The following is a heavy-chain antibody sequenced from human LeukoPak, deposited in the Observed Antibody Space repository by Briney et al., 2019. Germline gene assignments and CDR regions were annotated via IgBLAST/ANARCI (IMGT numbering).Heavy chain of an antibody. CDR2: INTNTRNP. V-gene: IGHV7-4-1*02. D-gene: IGHD2-21*02. Sequence: ASVKVSCKASGYTFTNYAMNWVRQAPGQGLEWMGWINTNTRNPWYAQGFTGRFVFSLDTSVSTAYLQISSLKAADTAVYYCARDSPRDSGDYWGQGTLVTVSS. J-gene: IGHJ4*02. CDR3: ARDSPRDSGDY. CDR1: GYTFTNYA.